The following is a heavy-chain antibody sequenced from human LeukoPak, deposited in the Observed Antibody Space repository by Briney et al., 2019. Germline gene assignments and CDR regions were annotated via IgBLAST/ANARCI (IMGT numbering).Heavy chain of an antibody. Sequence: PSETLSLTCTVSGGSISSSSYYWGWIRQPPGKGLEWIGYIYYSGSTNYNPSLKSRVTISVDTSKNQFSLKLSSVTAADTAVYYCARVLYYDSSGYWFDPWGQGTLVTVSS. CDR3: ARVLYYDSSGYWFDP. V-gene: IGHV4-61*05. D-gene: IGHD3-22*01. CDR1: GGSISSSSYY. CDR2: IYYSGST. J-gene: IGHJ5*02.